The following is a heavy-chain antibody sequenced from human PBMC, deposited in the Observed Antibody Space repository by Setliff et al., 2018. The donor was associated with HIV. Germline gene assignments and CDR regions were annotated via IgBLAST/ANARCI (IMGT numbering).Heavy chain of an antibody. CDR3: GRGSLVATRVHYFDY. CDR1: GGTFSDSA. Sequence: GASVKVSCKASGGTFSDSAITWVRQAPGQRLEWMGGIIPLFGTANYAQKFLGRVTITADESTNTAYLELNSLRSEDTAVYFCGRGSLVATRVHYFDYWGQGTLVTVSS. D-gene: IGHD5-12*01. J-gene: IGHJ4*02. CDR2: IIPLFGTA. V-gene: IGHV1-69*13.